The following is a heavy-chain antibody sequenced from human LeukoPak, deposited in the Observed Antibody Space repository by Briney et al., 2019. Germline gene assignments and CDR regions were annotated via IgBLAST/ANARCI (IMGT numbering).Heavy chain of an antibody. D-gene: IGHD3-22*01. Sequence: GGSPRLSCAASGFSFSGYAMTWVRQAPGKGLEWVSAINSNGFSTYYADSVKGRFTISRDNSNNTMYLQMNSLRPEDTAMYHCVNPLLYYDGSRVNYWGQGTLVTASS. CDR1: GFSFSGYA. V-gene: IGHV3-23*05. J-gene: IGHJ4*02. CDR2: INSNGFST. CDR3: VNPLLYYDGSRVNY.